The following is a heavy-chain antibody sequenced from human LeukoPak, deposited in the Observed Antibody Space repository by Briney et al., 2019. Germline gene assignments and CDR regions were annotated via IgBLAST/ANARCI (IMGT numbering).Heavy chain of an antibody. Sequence: ASVKVSCKASGYTFTNYGLSWVRQATGQGLEWMGWMNPNSGNTGYAQKFQGRVTMTRDMSTSTVYMELSSLRSEDTAVYYCARDIAVAGTGFDYWGQGTLVTVSS. V-gene: IGHV1-8*02. CDR1: GYTFTNYG. J-gene: IGHJ4*02. D-gene: IGHD6-19*01. CDR3: ARDIAVAGTGFDY. CDR2: MNPNSGNT.